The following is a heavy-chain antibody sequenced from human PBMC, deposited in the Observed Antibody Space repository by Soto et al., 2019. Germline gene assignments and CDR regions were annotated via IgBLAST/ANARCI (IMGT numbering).Heavy chain of an antibody. J-gene: IGHJ4*02. CDR3: ARMTPDASGLFDY. Sequence: GSGPTLVNPTQTLTLTCTVSGFSLTSSQMRVNWIRQPPGKALEWLACVDWDDDKFYSPSLKTRLTIFKDSSRNQVVLIMTNMDPVDTATYYCARMTPDASGLFDYWGQGTLVTVSS. V-gene: IGHV2-70*04. CDR2: VDWDDDK. D-gene: IGHD2-15*01. CDR1: GFSLTSSQMR.